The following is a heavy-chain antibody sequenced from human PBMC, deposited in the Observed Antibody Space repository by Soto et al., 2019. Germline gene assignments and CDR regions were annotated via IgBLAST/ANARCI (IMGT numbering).Heavy chain of an antibody. CDR1: GGSISSGGYY. CDR3: ARGRPVGATTFDY. CDR2: IYYSGST. Sequence: SETLSLTXTVSGGSISSGGYYWSWIRQHPGKGLEWIGYIYYSGSTYYNPSLKSRVTISVDTSKNQFSLKVNSVTAADTAVYYCARGRPVGATTFDYWGQGTLVTVSS. J-gene: IGHJ4*02. V-gene: IGHV4-31*02. D-gene: IGHD1-26*01.